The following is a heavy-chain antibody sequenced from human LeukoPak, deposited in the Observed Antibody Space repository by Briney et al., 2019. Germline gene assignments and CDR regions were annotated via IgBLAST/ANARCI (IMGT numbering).Heavy chain of an antibody. CDR2: IYYTGTT. CDR1: GGFISSYY. D-gene: IGHD6-19*01. CDR3: TKATQWLAFDY. J-gene: IGHJ4*02. Sequence: SETLSLTCTVSGGFISSYYWSWIRQPPGKGLEWIGYIYYTGTTNYNPSLKSRVTMSADTSKNQFSLKLNSVTAADTAVYYCTKATQWLAFDYWGRGTLVTVSS. V-gene: IGHV4-59*01.